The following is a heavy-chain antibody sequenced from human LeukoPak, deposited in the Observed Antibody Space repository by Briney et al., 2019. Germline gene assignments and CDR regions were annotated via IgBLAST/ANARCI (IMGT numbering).Heavy chain of an antibody. V-gene: IGHV3-48*03. Sequence: GGSLRLSCTPSGFSFTNYAMNWVRQAPGKGLEWLSYISGPGTTTKYADSVKGRFTISRDNAKNSLYLQMNSLRAEDTAIYYCAREDDWNYEDYWGQGTLVTVSS. CDR2: ISGPGTTT. CDR1: GFSFTNYA. D-gene: IGHD1-7*01. CDR3: AREDDWNYEDY. J-gene: IGHJ4*02.